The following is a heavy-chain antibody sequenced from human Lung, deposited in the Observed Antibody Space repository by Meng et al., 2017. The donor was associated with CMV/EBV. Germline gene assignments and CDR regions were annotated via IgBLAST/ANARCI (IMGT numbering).Heavy chain of an antibody. Sequence: GGSLRLSCAASGFTFDDYAMHWVRQAPGKGLEWVSGISWNSGSIGYADSVKGRFTTSRDNAKNSLYLQMNSLRAEDTALYYCAKGHKQYYYYYYGMDVWGQGTTVTVSS. D-gene: IGHD1/OR15-1a*01. J-gene: IGHJ6*02. CDR3: AKGHKQYYYYYYGMDV. V-gene: IGHV3-9*01. CDR2: ISWNSGSI. CDR1: GFTFDDYA.